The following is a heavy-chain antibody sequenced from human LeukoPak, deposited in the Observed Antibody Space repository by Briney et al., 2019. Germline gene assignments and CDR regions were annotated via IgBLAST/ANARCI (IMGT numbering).Heavy chain of an antibody. Sequence: SETLSLTCAVSGDSISSDNWWNWVRQPPGKGLEWIAEISHSGTTLYNPSLKSRVTISVDKSKNQFSLHLNSVTAADTAVYYCARDLRTKRYYYYGMDVWGQGTTVTVSS. CDR3: ARDLRTKRYYYYGMDV. J-gene: IGHJ6*02. V-gene: IGHV4-4*02. CDR2: ISHSGTT. CDR1: GDSISSDNW. D-gene: IGHD3-16*01.